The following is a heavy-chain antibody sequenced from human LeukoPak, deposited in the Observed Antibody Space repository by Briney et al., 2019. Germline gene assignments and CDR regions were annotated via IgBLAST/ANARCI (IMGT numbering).Heavy chain of an antibody. Sequence: ASVKVPCKASGYTFTSYAMNWVRQAPGQGLEWMGWINTNTGNPTYAQGFTGRFVFSLDTSVSTAYLQISSLKAEDTAVYYCATDTHDSSGYPYFDYWGQGTLVTVSS. CDR1: GYTFTSYA. V-gene: IGHV7-4-1*02. J-gene: IGHJ4*02. CDR2: INTNTGNP. D-gene: IGHD3-22*01. CDR3: ATDTHDSSGYPYFDY.